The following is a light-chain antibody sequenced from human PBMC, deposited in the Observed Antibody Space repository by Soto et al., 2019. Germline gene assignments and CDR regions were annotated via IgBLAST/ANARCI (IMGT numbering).Light chain of an antibody. Sequence: QSVLTQPPSASGTPGQRVTISCSGSSSNIGRDTVNWYQQLPGMAPKLLIYSNNRRPSGVPDRFSGSKSGTSASLAISGLQFEDEADYYCAAWDGSLNGGVFGGGTQLTVL. CDR3: AAWDGSLNGGV. CDR1: SSNIGRDT. J-gene: IGLJ3*02. CDR2: SNN. V-gene: IGLV1-44*01.